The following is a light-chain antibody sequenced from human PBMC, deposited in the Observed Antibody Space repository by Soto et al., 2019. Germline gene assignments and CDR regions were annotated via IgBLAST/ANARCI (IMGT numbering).Light chain of an antibody. CDR3: HQYDNRPFT. CDR2: DAS. CDR1: RDIDNY. J-gene: IGKJ2*01. V-gene: IGKV1-33*01. Sequence: DIQMTQSPSSLSASVGDRVTITCQASRDIDNYLNWYQQKPGKAPNVLIYDASNLETGVPLRFSGSRSGTHFTLSISSLQPEDIVTYYCHQYDNRPFTFGQGTKLEIK.